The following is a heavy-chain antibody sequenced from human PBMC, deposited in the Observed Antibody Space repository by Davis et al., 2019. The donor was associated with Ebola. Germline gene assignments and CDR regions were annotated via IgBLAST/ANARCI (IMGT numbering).Heavy chain of an antibody. J-gene: IGHJ4*02. V-gene: IGHV3-9*01. CDR1: GFTFSSYA. Sequence: SLKTSCAASGFTFSSYAMSWVRHAPGKGLEWVSGISWNSGIINYADSVKGRFTVSRDNGENSHYLQMNSPRPEDTALYYYAQDVEPGEVLFGMFDDWGQGTLVTVSS. CDR3: AQDVEPGEVLFGMFDD. CDR2: ISWNSGII. D-gene: IGHD1-14*01.